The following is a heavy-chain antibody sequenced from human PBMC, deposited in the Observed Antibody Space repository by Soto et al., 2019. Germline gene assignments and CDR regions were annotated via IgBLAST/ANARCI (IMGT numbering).Heavy chain of an antibody. J-gene: IGHJ3*02. CDR1: GGSISSYY. CDR3: ARDHGDRAFDI. Sequence: SETLSLTCAVSGGSISSYYWSWIRQPPGKGLEWIGYIYYSGSTNYNPSHKSRVTISVDTSKNQFSLKLSSVTAADTALYYCARDHGDRAFDIWGQGTMVTVSS. CDR2: IYYSGST. D-gene: IGHD4-17*01. V-gene: IGHV4-59*01.